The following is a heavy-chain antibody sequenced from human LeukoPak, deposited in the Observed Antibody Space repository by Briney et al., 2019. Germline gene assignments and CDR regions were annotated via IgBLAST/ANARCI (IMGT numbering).Heavy chain of an antibody. J-gene: IGHJ4*02. V-gene: IGHV4-39*01. Sequence: SETLSLTCTVSGGSISSSNYYWGWIRQPPGKGLEWIGSIYYSGSTYYNPSLKSRVTISVDTSKNQFSLNLNSVTAAETAVYYCGSRGGGSYFSYWGQGTLVTVSS. CDR3: GSRGGGSYFSY. D-gene: IGHD1-26*01. CDR2: IYYSGST. CDR1: GGSISSSNYY.